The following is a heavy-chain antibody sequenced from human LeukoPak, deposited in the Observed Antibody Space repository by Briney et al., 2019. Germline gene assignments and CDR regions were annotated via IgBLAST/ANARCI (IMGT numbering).Heavy chain of an antibody. D-gene: IGHD3-9*01. CDR3: ATLTGDYYYSYYMDV. CDR1: GCIFSNYA. CDR2: IRGSGGGT. Sequence: PGGSLRLSCAASGCIFSNYAMSWVREAPGKGLEWVSVIRGSGGGTYFADSVKGRFTISRDNSKNALYLQMNSLRAEDTATYYCATLTGDYYYSYYMDVWGKGTTVTVSS. J-gene: IGHJ6*03. V-gene: IGHV3-23*01.